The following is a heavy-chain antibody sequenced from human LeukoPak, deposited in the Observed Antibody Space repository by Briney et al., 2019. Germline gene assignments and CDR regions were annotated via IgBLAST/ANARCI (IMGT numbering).Heavy chain of an antibody. CDR2: IKQDGSEK. V-gene: IGHV3-7*01. D-gene: IGHD3-16*01. J-gene: IGHJ4*02. Sequence: GGSLRLSCAASGFTFSSYWMSWVRQAPGKGLEWVANIKQDGSEKYYVDSVKGRFTISRDNAKNSLYLQMNSLRAEDTAVYYCARVSYTAFVVALFEYYFDYWGQGTLVTVSS. CDR3: ARVSYTAFVVALFEYYFDY. CDR1: GFTFSSYW.